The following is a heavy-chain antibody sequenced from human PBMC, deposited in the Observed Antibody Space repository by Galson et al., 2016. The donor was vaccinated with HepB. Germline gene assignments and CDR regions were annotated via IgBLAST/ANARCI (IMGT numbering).Heavy chain of an antibody. CDR2: ISGFGDKT. Sequence: SLRLSCAASGFAFGTYAMTWVRQAPGKGLEWVSGISGFGDKTYYADSVKGRFTISRDNSKNTLYLQMTSLRVDDTAIYYCAREGPRRISVAEMGFFDYWGRGSLVTVSS. D-gene: IGHD2-15*01. CDR3: AREGPRRISVAEMGFFDY. CDR1: GFAFGTYA. V-gene: IGHV3-23*01. J-gene: IGHJ4*02.